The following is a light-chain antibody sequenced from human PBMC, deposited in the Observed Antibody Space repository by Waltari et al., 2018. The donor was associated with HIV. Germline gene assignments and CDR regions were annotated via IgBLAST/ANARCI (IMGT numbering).Light chain of an antibody. CDR3: GTWDSSLSAV. CDR1: RSTIGDHY. V-gene: IGLV1-51*01. CDR2: DNN. J-gene: IGLJ3*02. Sequence: QSVLTQRPSVPPSPGQRLTIPCSGRRSTIGDHYVSWYQHLPGAAPKLLIYDNNNRPSGMPDRFSGSKSGTSATLVITGLQTGDEADYYCGTWDSSLSAVFGGWTKLTVL.